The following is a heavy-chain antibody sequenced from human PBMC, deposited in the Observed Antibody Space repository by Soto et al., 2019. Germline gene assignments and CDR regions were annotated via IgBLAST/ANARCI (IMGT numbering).Heavy chain of an antibody. Sequence: GGSLRLSCAASGFTFNIYGMHWVRQAPDKGLEWVALISYDGSNQYYADSVKGRFTISRDNSKNALFLQMNSLRADDTAVYYCAKDQASGQGSFDSWGQGTLVTVSS. CDR2: ISYDGSNQ. CDR1: GFTFNIYG. J-gene: IGHJ4*02. CDR3: AKDQASGQGSFDS. V-gene: IGHV3-30*18.